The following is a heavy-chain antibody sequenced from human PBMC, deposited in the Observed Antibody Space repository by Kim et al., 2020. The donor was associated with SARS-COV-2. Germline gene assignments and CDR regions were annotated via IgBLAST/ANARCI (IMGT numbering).Heavy chain of an antibody. CDR2: IDPSDSYT. Sequence: GESLKISCKGSGYSFTSYWISWVRQMPGKGLEWMGRIDPSDSYTNYSPSFQGHVTISADKSISTAYLQWSSLKASDTAMYYCARLGLGWLVPFTGMDVWGQGTTVTVSS. V-gene: IGHV5-10-1*01. J-gene: IGHJ6*02. CDR1: GYSFTSYW. D-gene: IGHD6-19*01. CDR3: ARLGLGWLVPFTGMDV.